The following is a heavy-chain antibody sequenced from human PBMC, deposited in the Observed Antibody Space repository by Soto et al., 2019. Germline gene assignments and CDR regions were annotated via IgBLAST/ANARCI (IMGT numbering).Heavy chain of an antibody. V-gene: IGHV3-33*01. CDR3: ARDDCRTIRGNYYCFMDA. D-gene: IGHD3-3*01. J-gene: IGHJ6*03. Sequence: QVQLVESGGGVVQPGRSLRLSCAASGFTFSNYGMHWVRQPPGKGLEWVAVLWYDGSNQYYPDSVKGRFTISRDTSKNRLYLQMNSPGVEDTAVYYCARDDCRTIRGNYYCFMDAWGKGTTVTGSS. CDR2: LWYDGSNQ. CDR1: GFTFSNYG.